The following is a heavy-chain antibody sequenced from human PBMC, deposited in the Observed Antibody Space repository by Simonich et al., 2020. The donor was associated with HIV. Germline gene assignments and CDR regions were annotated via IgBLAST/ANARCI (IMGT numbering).Heavy chain of an antibody. D-gene: IGHD3-22*01. J-gene: IGHJ5*02. CDR2: ISSTSSFI. CDR1: EFTFTSYS. CDR3: TRDTFYYDTSGPFP. Sequence: EVQLVESGGGLVQPGGSLKVSCAASEFTFTSYSMNWVRQAPGKGLEWVSSISSTSSFIYYADSVKGRFIISRDNAKNSLYLQMNSLRAEDTAVYYCTRDTFYYDTSGPFPWGPGTLVTVSS. V-gene: IGHV3-21*01.